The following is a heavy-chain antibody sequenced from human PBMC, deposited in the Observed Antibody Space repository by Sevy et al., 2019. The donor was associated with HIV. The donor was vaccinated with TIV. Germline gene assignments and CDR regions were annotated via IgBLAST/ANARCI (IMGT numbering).Heavy chain of an antibody. CDR2: ISYAGSAT. CDR3: TRDSGYVPNYVPGDY. D-gene: IGHD3-10*02. V-gene: IGHV3-30*04. Sequence: GGSLRLSCAASGFTFNTHAMHWVRQAPGKGLEWVAVISYAGSATYYTDSVKGRFTISRDNSKNKLYLEMTSLRVEDTAVYYCTRDSGYVPNYVPGDYWGQGTPVTVSS. CDR1: GFTFNTHA. J-gene: IGHJ4*02.